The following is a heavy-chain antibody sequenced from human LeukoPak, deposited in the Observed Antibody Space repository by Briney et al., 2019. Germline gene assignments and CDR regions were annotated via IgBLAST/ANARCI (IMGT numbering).Heavy chain of an antibody. Sequence: SETLSLTCTVSGGSISSDYWSWLRQPPGKGLEWIGYIYYRGSTNYNPSLKSRVTISVDTSKNQFSLKLSSVTAADTAVYYCARLSGYSSGHYYSDYWGQGTLVTVSS. J-gene: IGHJ4*02. CDR3: ARLSGYSSGHYYSDY. CDR2: IYYRGST. V-gene: IGHV4-59*01. CDR1: GGSISSDY. D-gene: IGHD3-22*01.